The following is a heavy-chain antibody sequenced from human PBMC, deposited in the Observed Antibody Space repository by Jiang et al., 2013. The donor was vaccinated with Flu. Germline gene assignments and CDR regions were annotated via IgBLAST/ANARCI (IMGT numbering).Heavy chain of an antibody. CDR3: ARDSGYDSSGAVDY. CDR1: GFTFSSYG. D-gene: IGHD3-22*01. Sequence: QLVESGGGVVQPGRSLRLSCAASGFTFSSYGMHWVRQAPGKGLEWVAVIWYDGSNKYYADSVKGRFTISRDNSKNTLYLQMNSLRAEDTAVYYCARDSGYDSSGAVDYWGQGTLVTVSS. J-gene: IGHJ4*02. V-gene: IGHV3-33*01. CDR2: IWYDGSNK.